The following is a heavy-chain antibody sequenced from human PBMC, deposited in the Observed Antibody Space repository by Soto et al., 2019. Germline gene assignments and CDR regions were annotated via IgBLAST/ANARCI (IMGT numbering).Heavy chain of an antibody. CDR2: ISYDGSNK. D-gene: IGHD3-3*01. V-gene: IGHV3-30-3*01. CDR3: AREYGVGGAAFDF. Sequence: QVQLVESGGGVVQPGRSLRLSCAASGFTFSSYAMHWVRQAPGKGLEWVAVISYDGSNKYYADSVKGRFTISRDNSKNPLYLQMNSLRAEDTAVYYCAREYGVGGAAFDFWDPGTMVTVSS. J-gene: IGHJ3*01. CDR1: GFTFSSYA.